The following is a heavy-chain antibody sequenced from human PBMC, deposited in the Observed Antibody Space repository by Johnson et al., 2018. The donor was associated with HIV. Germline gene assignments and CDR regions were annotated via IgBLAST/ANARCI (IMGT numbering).Heavy chain of an antibody. CDR2: ISGSDHST. V-gene: IGHV3-23*04. D-gene: IGHD4-23*01. J-gene: IGHJ3*02. CDR3: AKDVSVVTPSGSFDI. Sequence: MQLVESGGGLVKPGGSLRLSCGASAFTFSSNDMKWVRQAPGKGLEWVSPISGSDHSTYYADSVRGRFTISRDSSKNTLYLRLNSLRPEDSAVYYCAKDVSVVTPSGSFDIWGQGTRVTVSS. CDR1: AFTFSSND.